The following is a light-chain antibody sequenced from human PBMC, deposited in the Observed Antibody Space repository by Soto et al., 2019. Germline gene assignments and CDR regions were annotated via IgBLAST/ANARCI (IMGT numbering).Light chain of an antibody. J-gene: IGKJ1*01. Sequence: EIVLTQSPGTLSLSPVERATLSCMASQSVTSTYLAWYQQKPGQAPRLLIYGASSRATGIPDRFSGSGSGTEFTLTISSLQSEDFAVYYCQQYNNWHTFGQGTKVDI. V-gene: IGKV3-20*01. CDR2: GAS. CDR1: QSVTSTY. CDR3: QQYNNWHT.